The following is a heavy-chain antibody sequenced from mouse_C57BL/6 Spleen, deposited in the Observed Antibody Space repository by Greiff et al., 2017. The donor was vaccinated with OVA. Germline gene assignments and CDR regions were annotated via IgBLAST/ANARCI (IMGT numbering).Heavy chain of an antibody. Sequence: VKLQESGAELARPGASVKLSCKASGYTFTSYGISWVKQRTGQGLEWIGEIYPRSGNTYYNEKFKGKATLTADKSSRAAYMELRSLTSEDSAVYFGTGSYWDRYYFDYWGQGTTLTVSS. CDR2: IYPRSGNT. CDR1: GYTFTSYG. D-gene: IGHD4-1*01. J-gene: IGHJ2*01. CDR3: TGSYWDRYYFDY. V-gene: IGHV1-81*01.